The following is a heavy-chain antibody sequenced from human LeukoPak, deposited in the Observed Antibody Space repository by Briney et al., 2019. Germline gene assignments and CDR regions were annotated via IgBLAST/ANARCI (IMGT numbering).Heavy chain of an antibody. J-gene: IGHJ4*02. CDR1: GFTFSSYS. CDR2: ISSSSSTI. CDR3: AKPLYSSGFYYFDY. D-gene: IGHD6-19*01. V-gene: IGHV3-48*02. Sequence: GGSLRLSCAASGFTFSSYSMTWVRQAPGKGLEWVSYISSSSSTIYYADSVKGRFTISRDNAKNSLYLQMNSLRDEDTAVYYCAKPLYSSGFYYFDYWGQGTLVTVSS.